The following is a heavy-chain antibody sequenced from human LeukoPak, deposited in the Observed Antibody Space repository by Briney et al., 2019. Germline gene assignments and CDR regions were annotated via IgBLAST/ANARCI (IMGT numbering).Heavy chain of an antibody. Sequence: PAGSLRLSCAASGFTFSSYGMHWVRQAPGKGLEWVAFIRYDGSNKYYADSVKGRFTISRDNSKNTLYLQMNSLRAEDTVVYCCANNVCARYCSSTSGPPCSWGERTLVSLSS. J-gene: IGHJ5*02. D-gene: IGHD2-2*01. CDR1: GFTFSSYG. CDR3: ANNVCARYCSSTSGPPCS. V-gene: IGHV3-30*02. CDR2: IRYDGSNK.